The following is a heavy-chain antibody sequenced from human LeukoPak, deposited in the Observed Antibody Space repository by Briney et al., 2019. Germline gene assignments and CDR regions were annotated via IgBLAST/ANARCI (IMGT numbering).Heavy chain of an antibody. CDR1: GFTFSSYW. CDR2: IKQDGSEK. J-gene: IGHJ4*02. D-gene: IGHD1-1*01. Sequence: GGSLRLSCAASGFTFSSYWMSWVRQAPGKGLEWVANIKQDGSEKYYVDSVKGRFTISRDNAKNSLYLQMNSLRAEDTAVYYCARIPGTTIHPFDYWGQGTLVTVSS. CDR3: ARIPGTTIHPFDY. V-gene: IGHV3-7*01.